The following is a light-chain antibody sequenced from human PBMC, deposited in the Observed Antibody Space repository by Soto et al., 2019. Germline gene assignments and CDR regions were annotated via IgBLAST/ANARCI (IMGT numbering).Light chain of an antibody. V-gene: IGKV3-20*01. CDR2: GAS. J-gene: IGKJ1*01. CDR1: QSISSPY. CDR3: QQYDSGT. Sequence: EIGLTQSPGTLSLSPGERATLSCRASQSISSPYLAWYQQKPGQAPRLLIDGASSRATGVPDRFSGSGSGTDFTLTISRLEPEDFAVYYCQQYDSGTFGQGTNVDIK.